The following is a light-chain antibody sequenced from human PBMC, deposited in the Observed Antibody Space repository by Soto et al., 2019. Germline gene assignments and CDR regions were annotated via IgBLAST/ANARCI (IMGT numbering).Light chain of an antibody. CDR1: SNDVSRYNY. Sequence: QSALTQPASVSGSPGQSITISCTGTSNDVSRYNYVSWYQQHPGKAPKVIIYDVSSRPSGVSNRFSGSKSGNTASLTISGLQAEDEADYFCCSYTTSTTLIFGGGTKVTVL. V-gene: IGLV2-14*03. J-gene: IGLJ2*01. CDR2: DVS. CDR3: CSYTTSTTLI.